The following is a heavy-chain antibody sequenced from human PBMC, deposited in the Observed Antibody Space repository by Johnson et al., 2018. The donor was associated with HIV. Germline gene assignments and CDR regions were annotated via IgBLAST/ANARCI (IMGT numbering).Heavy chain of an antibody. V-gene: IGHV3-74*01. Sequence: VQLVESGGGLVQPGGSLRLSCAASGLIFSRSWIHWVRQAPGKGLVWVSRTNSDGSNTTYAASVKGRFTISRDNAKNTLYLQMHNLRAEDTAVYYCARVGAITIFGVVIIDDAFDIWGQGTMVTVSS. J-gene: IGHJ3*02. CDR1: GLIFSRSW. D-gene: IGHD3-3*01. CDR2: TNSDGSNT. CDR3: ARVGAITIFGVVIIDDAFDI.